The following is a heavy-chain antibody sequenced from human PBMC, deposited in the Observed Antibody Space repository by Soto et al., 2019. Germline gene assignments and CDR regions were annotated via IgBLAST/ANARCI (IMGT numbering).Heavy chain of an antibody. J-gene: IGHJ6*02. CDR1: GGPISGYY. CDR3: ARDLWGYCGTDCYPLDV. V-gene: IGHV4-59*01. D-gene: IGHD2-21*02. CDR2: MYNTGST. Sequence: SETLSLTCTVSGGPISGYYWSWIRQPPGKGLEWIGYMYNTGSTVYNPSFKSRITISVDTSKNQFSLKLNSLTAADTAVYYCARDLWGYCGTDCYPLDVWGQGTTVT.